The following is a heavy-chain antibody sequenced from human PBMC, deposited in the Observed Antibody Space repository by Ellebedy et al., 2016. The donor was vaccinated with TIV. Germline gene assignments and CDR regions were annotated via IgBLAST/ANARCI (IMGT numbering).Heavy chain of an antibody. CDR2: IYHSGST. Sequence: SETLSLXXAVYGGSFSGYYWSWIRQPPGKGLEWIGEIYHSGSTYYNPSLKSRVTISVDTSKNQFSLKLSSVTAADTAVYYCAREGRGKAAAGTSVNWGQGTLVTVSS. CDR1: GGSFSGYY. D-gene: IGHD6-13*01. CDR3: AREGRGKAAAGTSVN. V-gene: IGHV4-34*01. J-gene: IGHJ4*02.